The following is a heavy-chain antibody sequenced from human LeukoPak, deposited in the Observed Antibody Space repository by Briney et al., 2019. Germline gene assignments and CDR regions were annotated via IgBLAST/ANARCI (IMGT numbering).Heavy chain of an antibody. V-gene: IGHV3-74*01. D-gene: IGHD6-19*01. J-gene: IGHJ4*02. Sequence: GGSLRLSCAASGFTFSSYWMHWVRQAPGKGLVWVSHIHTDGSDAYYADSVKGRFTISRDNAKNTLYLQMNSLRAEDTAVYYCASTIAVAGTGDYWGQGTLVTVSS. CDR1: GFTFSSYW. CDR3: ASTIAVAGTGDY. CDR2: IHTDGSDA.